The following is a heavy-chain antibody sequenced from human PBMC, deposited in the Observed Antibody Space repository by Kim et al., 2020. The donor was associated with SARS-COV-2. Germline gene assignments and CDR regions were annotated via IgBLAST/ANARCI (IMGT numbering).Heavy chain of an antibody. V-gene: IGHV7-4-1*02. J-gene: IGHJ6*02. CDR2: INTNTRNP. CDR3: ARAWGPITNFGALMPNYYYGMDV. CDR1: AYTFTSYA. D-gene: IGHD3-3*01. Sequence: ASVKVSCKASAYTFTSYAINWVRQAPGQGLEWMGWINTNTRNPTYAQDFTGRFVFSLDTSVSTAYLQISSLEAEDTAVYYCARAWGPITNFGALMPNYYYGMDVWGQGTTVTVSS.